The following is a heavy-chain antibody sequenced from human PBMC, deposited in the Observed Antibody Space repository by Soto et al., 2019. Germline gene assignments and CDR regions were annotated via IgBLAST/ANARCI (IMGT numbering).Heavy chain of an antibody. D-gene: IGHD1-26*01. V-gene: IGHV4-31*03. J-gene: IGHJ6*02. CDR1: GDSISRGGDY. Sequence: SETLSLSCTVSGDSISRGGDYWTWIRQRPGKGLEWIGYIYYSGNTYINPTLKSRVTISVDMSENQFSLKLTSLTAADTAVYYCARGLGIVGAINYHGLDVWGQRTTVTGSS. CDR2: IYYSGNT. CDR3: ARGLGIVGAINYHGLDV.